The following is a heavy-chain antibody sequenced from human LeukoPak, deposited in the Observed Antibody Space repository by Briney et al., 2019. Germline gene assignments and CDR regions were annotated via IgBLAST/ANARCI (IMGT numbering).Heavy chain of an antibody. CDR2: INHSGST. D-gene: IGHD3-10*01. CDR1: GGSFSGYY. J-gene: IGHJ6*02. Sequence: SETLSLTRAVYGGSFSGYYWSWIRQPPGKGLEWIGEINHSGSTNYNPSLKSRVTISVDTSKNQFSLKLSSVTAAGTAVYYCARGGGSGSYYKRRPHYYYGMDVWGQGTTVTVSS. V-gene: IGHV4-34*01. CDR3: ARGGGSGSYYKRRPHYYYGMDV.